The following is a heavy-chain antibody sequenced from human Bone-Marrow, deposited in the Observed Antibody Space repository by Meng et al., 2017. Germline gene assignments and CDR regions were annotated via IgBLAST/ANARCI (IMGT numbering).Heavy chain of an antibody. D-gene: IGHD4-17*01. CDR1: GGSFSGYY. V-gene: IGHV4-34*01. J-gene: IGHJ2*01. CDR2: INHSGST. Sequence: QVHRQKWGPGLFKPSGTLSPTCAVYGGSFSGYYWSWIRQPPGNGLEWIGEINHSGSTNYNPSLKSRVTISVDTSKNQFSLKLSSVTAADTAVYYCARGRVTTVTTPNWYFDLWGRGTLVTVSS. CDR3: ARGRVTTVTTPNWYFDL.